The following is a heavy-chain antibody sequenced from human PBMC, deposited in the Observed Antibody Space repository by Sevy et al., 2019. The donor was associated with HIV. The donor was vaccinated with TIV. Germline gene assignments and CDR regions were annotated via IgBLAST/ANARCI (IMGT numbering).Heavy chain of an antibody. CDR3: ARDDRPSGWLFDY. J-gene: IGHJ4*02. Sequence: GGSLRLSCAASGFTFSSYWMTWVRQAPGKGLEWVANINRDGSTKNYVDSVKDRFTISRDNAKNSLYLEMNSLRAEDTAVYYCARDDRPSGWLFDYWGQGTLVTVSS. V-gene: IGHV3-7*01. CDR2: INRDGSTK. CDR1: GFTFSSYW. D-gene: IGHD6-19*01.